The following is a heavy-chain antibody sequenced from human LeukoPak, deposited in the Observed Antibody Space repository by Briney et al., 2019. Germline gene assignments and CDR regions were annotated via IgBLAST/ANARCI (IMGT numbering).Heavy chain of an antibody. CDR3: ARWGPDY. Sequence: GGSLRLSCAASGFPFRDYYMSWVRQAPGKGLEWLSYISSSDTYTYYADSVRGRFTISRDNAKNSVYLQMNSLRAEDTAVYYCARWGPDYWGQGTLVTVSS. J-gene: IGHJ4*02. D-gene: IGHD3-16*01. CDR1: GFPFRDYY. V-gene: IGHV3-11*06. CDR2: ISSSDTYT.